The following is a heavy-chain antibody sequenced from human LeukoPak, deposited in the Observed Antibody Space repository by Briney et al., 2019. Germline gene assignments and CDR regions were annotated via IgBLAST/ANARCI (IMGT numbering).Heavy chain of an antibody. CDR2: INHSGST. J-gene: IGHJ6*02. CDR1: SGSLSGYY. V-gene: IGHV4-34*01. D-gene: IGHD2-15*01. Sequence: SETLSLTCAVYSGSLSGYYWSWIRQPPGKGLEWIGEINHSGSTNYNPSLKSRVTISVDTSKNQFSLKLSSVTAADTAVYYCARVPYCSGGSCNYYYYYGMDVWGQGTTVTVSS. CDR3: ARVPYCSGGSCNYYYYYGMDV.